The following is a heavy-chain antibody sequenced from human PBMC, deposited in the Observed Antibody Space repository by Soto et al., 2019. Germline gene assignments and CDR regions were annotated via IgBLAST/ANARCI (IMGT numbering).Heavy chain of an antibody. V-gene: IGHV3-49*03. D-gene: IGHD2-2*01. J-gene: IGHJ6*02. CDR1: GFTSDDYT. CDR2: IRSKNHVGTT. CDR3: TRQRDCSSTNCLDYYYRGMDV. Sequence: PGGSLRLSCTASGFTSDDYTMSWFRQAPGKGPEWVGFIRSKNHVGTTEYAASVKGRFTISRDDSKSIAYLQMNSLKTEDTAVYYCTRQRDCSSTNCLDYYYRGMDVWGRGTTVTVSS.